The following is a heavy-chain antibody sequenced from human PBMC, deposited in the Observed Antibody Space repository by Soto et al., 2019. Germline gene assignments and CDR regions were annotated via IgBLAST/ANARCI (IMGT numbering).Heavy chain of an antibody. J-gene: IGHJ4*02. CDR2: IDPSDSYI. D-gene: IGHD1-7*01. V-gene: IGHV5-10-1*01. Sequence: PGESLKISCQASGYTFTNYYIAWVRQVPGKGLEWMGRIDPSDSYIKYSPSFEGHVTMSVDKSISTAFLQWSRLEASDTAMYFCAIPWARTTPFDYWGQGSLVTVSS. CDR1: GYTFTNYY. CDR3: AIPWARTTPFDY.